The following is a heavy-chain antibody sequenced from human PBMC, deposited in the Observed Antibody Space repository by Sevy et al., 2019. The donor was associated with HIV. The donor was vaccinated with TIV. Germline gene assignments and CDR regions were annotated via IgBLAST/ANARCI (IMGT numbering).Heavy chain of an antibody. CDR1: GGSISSSNW. CDR2: IYRSGST. J-gene: IGHJ3*02. V-gene: IGHV4-4*02. Sequence: SETLSLTCAVSGGSISSSNWWSWVRQPPGKGLEWIGEIYRSGSTNYNPSLKSRVTISVDKSKNQFSLKLSSVTAADTAVYYCARYCSGGSCYSEGSDAFDIWCQGTMVTVSS. CDR3: ARYCSGGSCYSEGSDAFDI. D-gene: IGHD2-15*01.